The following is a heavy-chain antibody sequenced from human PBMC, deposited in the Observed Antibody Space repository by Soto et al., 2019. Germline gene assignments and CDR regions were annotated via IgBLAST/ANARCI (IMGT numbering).Heavy chain of an antibody. J-gene: IGHJ4*02. CDR3: ARARAYCGGDCYLPY. CDR1: GFTFSSYS. V-gene: IGHV3-48*01. Sequence: PGGSLRLSCAASGFTFSSYSMNWVRQAPGKGLEWVSYISSSSSTIYYADSVKGRFTISRDNAKNSLYLQMNSLRAEDTAVYYCARARAYCGGDCYLPYWGQGTLVTVSS. D-gene: IGHD2-21*02. CDR2: ISSSSSTI.